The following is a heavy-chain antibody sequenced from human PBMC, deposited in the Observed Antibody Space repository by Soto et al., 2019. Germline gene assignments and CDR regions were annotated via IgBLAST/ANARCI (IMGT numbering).Heavy chain of an antibody. D-gene: IGHD4-4*01. CDR2: ISYDGSNK. CDR1: GFTFSSYG. V-gene: IGHV3-30*18. J-gene: IGHJ4*02. CDR3: AKMNLTTVTLLVSRPWVGSHHPLDY. Sequence: QPGGSLRLSCAASGFTFSSYGTHWVRQAPGKGLEWVAVISYDGSNKYYADSVKGRFTISRDNSKNTLYLQMNSLRAEDTAVYYCAKMNLTTVTLLVSRPWVGSHHPLDYWGQGTLVTVSS.